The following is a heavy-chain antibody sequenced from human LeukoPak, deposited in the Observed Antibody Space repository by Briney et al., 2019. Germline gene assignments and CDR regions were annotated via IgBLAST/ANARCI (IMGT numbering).Heavy chain of an antibody. CDR2: VYYSGST. D-gene: IGHD3-10*01. J-gene: IGHJ5*02. Sequence: PSETLSLTCTVSGGSISTYYWSWIRQPPGNGLDSIGYVYYSGSTNYNPSLKSRVTISLDTSKNHFSLKLRSVTAADTALYYCARGNLGFGSGSYYWFDPWGQGTLVTVSS. CDR1: GGSISTYY. V-gene: IGHV4-59*08. CDR3: ARGNLGFGSGSYYWFDP.